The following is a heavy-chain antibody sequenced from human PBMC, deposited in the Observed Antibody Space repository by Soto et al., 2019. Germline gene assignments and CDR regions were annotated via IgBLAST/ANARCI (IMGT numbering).Heavy chain of an antibody. CDR3: AKAKNDYNWDNRPPFDY. J-gene: IGHJ4*02. D-gene: IGHD1-20*01. CDR1: GSTLRNYA. CDR2: ISANDVGT. V-gene: IGHV3-23*01. Sequence: GGSLRLSCEASGSTLRNYAMTWVRQAPGKGLEWVSLISANDVGTYYAESVKTRFTISTDQSRNTVYLQMDSLRADDTAIYYCAKAKNDYNWDNRPPFDYWGQGTLVTVSS.